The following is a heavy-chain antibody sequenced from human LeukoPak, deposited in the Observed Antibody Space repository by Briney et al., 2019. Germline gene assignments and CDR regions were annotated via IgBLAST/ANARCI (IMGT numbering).Heavy chain of an antibody. Sequence: PGESLKISCKGSGYSFTSYWIGWVRQMPGKGLEWMGIIYPGDSDTRYSPSFQGQVTISAGKSISTAYLQWSSLKASDTAMYYCARRSDILTGYQNAFDYWGQGTLVTVSS. CDR2: IYPGDSDT. V-gene: IGHV5-51*01. D-gene: IGHD3-9*01. CDR3: ARRSDILTGYQNAFDY. CDR1: GYSFTSYW. J-gene: IGHJ4*02.